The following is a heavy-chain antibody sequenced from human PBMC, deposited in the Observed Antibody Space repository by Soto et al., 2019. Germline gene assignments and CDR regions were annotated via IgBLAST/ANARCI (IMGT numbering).Heavy chain of an antibody. CDR1: GFSLSTTGEG. CDR2: IYWDDEK. D-gene: IGHD4-17*01. V-gene: IGHV2-5*02. Sequence: QITLEESGPTLVKPTQTLTLTCTFSGFSLSTTGEGVAWIRQPPGKALEWFALIYWDDEKRYSPSLKTRITITKDKSKNKVVLTMTNMAPVDTATYYCVQFSYHGDYRAFDSWGQGTLVTVSS. CDR3: VQFSYHGDYRAFDS. J-gene: IGHJ4*02.